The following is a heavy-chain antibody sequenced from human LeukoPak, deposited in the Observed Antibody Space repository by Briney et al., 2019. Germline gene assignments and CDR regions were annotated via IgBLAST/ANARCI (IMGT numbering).Heavy chain of an antibody. D-gene: IGHD3-3*01. CDR2: ISHDGSNE. CDR1: GFTFSSHG. CDR3: AKVSFEWLTAREDLYYMDV. J-gene: IGHJ6*03. Sequence: GGSLRLSCAASGFTFSSHGMHWVRQAPGKGLEGVALISHDGSNEYYADSVKGRFTISRDNSKNTLYLQMNSLRAEDTAVYYCAKVSFEWLTAREDLYYMDVWGKGTTVTVSS. V-gene: IGHV3-30*18.